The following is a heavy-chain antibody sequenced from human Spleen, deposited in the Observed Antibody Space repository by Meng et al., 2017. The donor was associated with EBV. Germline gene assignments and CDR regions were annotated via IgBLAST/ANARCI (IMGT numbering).Heavy chain of an antibody. CDR2: ISGSGDSA. D-gene: IGHD4-17*01. J-gene: IGHJ4*02. Sequence: GEMLEWGGGLVQPGGSLRLSCAASGFTFSNYGMNWVRQAPGKGLEWVSAISGSGDSAYYADSVKGRFTISRDNSKNTLYLQMNSLRAEDTAVYYCAKEGIAVTPFDYWGQGTLVTVSS. CDR1: GFTFSNYG. CDR3: AKEGIAVTPFDY. V-gene: IGHV3-23*01.